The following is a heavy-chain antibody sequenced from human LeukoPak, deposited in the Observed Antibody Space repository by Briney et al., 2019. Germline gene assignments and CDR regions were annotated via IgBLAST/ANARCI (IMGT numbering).Heavy chain of an antibody. Sequence: PSQTLSLTCTVSGGSISSGDYYWSWIRQPPGKGLEWIGYIYYSGSTYYNPSLKSRVTISVDTPKNQFSLKLSSVTAADTAVYYCASEDTAMGYNWFDPWGQGTLVTVSS. CDR3: ASEDTAMGYNWFDP. CDR1: GGSISSGDYY. J-gene: IGHJ5*02. CDR2: IYYSGST. D-gene: IGHD5-18*01. V-gene: IGHV4-30-4*01.